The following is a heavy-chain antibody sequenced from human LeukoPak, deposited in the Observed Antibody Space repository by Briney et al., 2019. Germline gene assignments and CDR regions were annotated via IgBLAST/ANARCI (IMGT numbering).Heavy chain of an antibody. CDR3: ARGSGYYRRGAFDY. CDR2: INHSGST. J-gene: IGHJ4*02. CDR1: GGSFSGYY. Sequence: PSETLSLTCAVYGGSFSGYYWSWIRQPPGKGLEWIGEINHSGSTNYNPSLKSRVTISVDTSKNQFSLKLSSATAADTAVYYCARGSGYYRRGAFDYWGQGTLVTVSS. D-gene: IGHD3-3*01. V-gene: IGHV4-34*01.